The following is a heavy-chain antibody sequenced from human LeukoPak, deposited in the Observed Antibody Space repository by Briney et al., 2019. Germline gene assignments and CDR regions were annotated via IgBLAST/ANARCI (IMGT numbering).Heavy chain of an antibody. J-gene: IGHJ3*02. D-gene: IGHD2-15*01. CDR2: ISYSGNT. CDR3: ARHCCSGPAKRVFDI. CDR1: GGSIISSDYH. V-gene: IGHV4-39*01. Sequence: SETLSLTCTVSGGSIISSDYHWGWVRQPPGKGLEWIGTISYSGNTDYNPSLRSRVTISVDTSNNQFSLRLGSVIAADTAVYHCARHCCSGPAKRVFDIWGQGTMVTVSS.